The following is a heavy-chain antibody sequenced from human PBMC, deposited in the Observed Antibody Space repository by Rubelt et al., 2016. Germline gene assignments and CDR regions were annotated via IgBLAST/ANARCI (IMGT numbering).Heavy chain of an antibody. Sequence: GKALEWLAHIFSNDETSYSTSLKSRLTISKDTSKSQVVFTMTNMDPVDTATYYCARISVAAAGQPFDYWGQGTLVTVSS. CDR2: IFSNDET. CDR3: ARISVAAAGQPFDY. D-gene: IGHD6-13*01. J-gene: IGHJ4*02. V-gene: IGHV2-26*01.